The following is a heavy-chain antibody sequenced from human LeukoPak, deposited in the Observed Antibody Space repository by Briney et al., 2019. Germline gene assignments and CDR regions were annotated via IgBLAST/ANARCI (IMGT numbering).Heavy chain of an antibody. CDR1: GFTVSSNY. V-gene: IGHV3-53*01. D-gene: IGHD1-26*01. CDR3: AKDLAGSGSYSFDY. Sequence: GGSLRLSCAASGFTVSSNYMSWVRQAPGKGLEWVSIIYSDGSTYYADSVKGRFTISRDNSKNTLYLQMNSLRAEDTAVYYCAKDLAGSGSYSFDYWGQGTLVTVSS. CDR2: IYSDGST. J-gene: IGHJ4*02.